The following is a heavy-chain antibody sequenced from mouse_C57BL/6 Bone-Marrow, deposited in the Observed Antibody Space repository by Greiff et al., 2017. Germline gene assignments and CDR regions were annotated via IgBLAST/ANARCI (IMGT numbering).Heavy chain of an antibody. CDR1: GYTFTSYW. CDR2: IHPNSGST. J-gene: IGHJ3*01. CDR3: ASGSSGYVFAY. Sequence: QVQLQQPGAELVKPGASVKLSCKASGYTFTSYWMHWVKQRPGQGLEWIGMIHPNSGSTNYNEQFKSKATLTAAKSSSPASLQLSCLTSEDSAVNYCASGSSGYVFAYGGQGTLVTVSA. V-gene: IGHV1-64*01. D-gene: IGHD3-2*02.